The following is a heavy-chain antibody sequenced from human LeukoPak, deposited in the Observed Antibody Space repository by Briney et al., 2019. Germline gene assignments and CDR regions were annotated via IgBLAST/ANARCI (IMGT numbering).Heavy chain of an antibody. V-gene: IGHV3-20*04. J-gene: IGHJ6*03. Sequence: PGGSLRLSCAASGFTFDDYGMSWVRQAPGKGLEWVSGINWNGGSTGYADPVKGRFTISRDNAKNSLYLQMNSLRAEDTALYYCARDTTPSYYDFWSGYYTGIGASYYMDVWGKETTVTVSS. CDR1: GFTFDDYG. CDR3: ARDTTPSYYDFWSGYYTGIGASYYMDV. CDR2: INWNGGST. D-gene: IGHD3-3*01.